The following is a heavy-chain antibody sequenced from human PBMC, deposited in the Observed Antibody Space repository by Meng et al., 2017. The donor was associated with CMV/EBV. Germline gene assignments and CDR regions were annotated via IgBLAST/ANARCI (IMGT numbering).Heavy chain of an antibody. V-gene: IGHV3-21*01. Sequence: GESLKISCAASGFTFSGYSMNWVRQAPGKGLEWVSSISSSSSYIYYADSVKGRFTISRDNAKNSLYLQMNSLRAEDTAVYYCARRRGRHSGGGSYYFDYWGQGTLVTVSS. CDR3: ARRRGRHSGGGSYYFDY. D-gene: IGHD4-23*01. CDR2: ISSSSSYI. CDR1: GFTFSGYS. J-gene: IGHJ4*02.